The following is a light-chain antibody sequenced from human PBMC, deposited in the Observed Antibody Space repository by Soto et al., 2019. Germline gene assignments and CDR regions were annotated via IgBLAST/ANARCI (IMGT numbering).Light chain of an antibody. CDR2: DGS. J-gene: IGLJ1*01. Sequence: QSALTQPASVSGSPGQSITISCTGTSGDVGGYNFVSWYQHHPGKAPQLMIYDGSKRPSGVSNRFCGSKSGNTASLTIAGQKDDDEDDYYGSSYAGGTMKVFGSGTKLTVL. CDR1: SGDVGGYNF. V-gene: IGLV2-23*01. CDR3: SSYAGGTMKV.